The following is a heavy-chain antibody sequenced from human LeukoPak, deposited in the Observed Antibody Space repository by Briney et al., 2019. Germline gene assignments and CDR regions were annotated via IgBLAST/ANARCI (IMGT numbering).Heavy chain of an antibody. V-gene: IGHV4-39*01. Sequence: SETLSLTCTVSGGSISSSSYYWGWIRQPPGKGLEWIGSIYYSGSTYYNPSLKSRVTISVDTSKNQFSLKLSSVTAADTAVYYCARTIVVVPAAISWFDPWGQGTLVTVSS. CDR2: IYYSGST. J-gene: IGHJ5*02. CDR3: ARTIVVVPAAISWFDP. CDR1: GGSISSSSYY. D-gene: IGHD2-2*01.